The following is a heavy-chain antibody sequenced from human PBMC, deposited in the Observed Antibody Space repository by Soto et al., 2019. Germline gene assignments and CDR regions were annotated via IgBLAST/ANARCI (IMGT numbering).Heavy chain of an antibody. CDR1: GYTFTGYY. Sequence: ASVKVSCKASGYTFTGYYMHWVRQAPGQGLEWMGWINPNSGGTNYAQKFQGWVTMTADKSTSTAYMELSSLRSEDTAVYYCARIAQRGYSGYPGYYFDYWGQGTLVTVS. CDR3: ARIAQRGYSGYPGYYFDY. V-gene: IGHV1-2*04. J-gene: IGHJ4*02. D-gene: IGHD5-12*01. CDR2: INPNSGGT.